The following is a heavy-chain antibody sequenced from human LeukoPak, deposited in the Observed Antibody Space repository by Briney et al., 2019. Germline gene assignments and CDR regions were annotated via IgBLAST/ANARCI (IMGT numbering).Heavy chain of an antibody. CDR1: GGSFSGYY. J-gene: IGHJ1*01. D-gene: IGHD3-22*01. V-gene: IGHV4-34*01. CDR3: ARPGYYDSSGYYLGYFQH. CDR2: INHSGST. Sequence: SETLSLTCAVYGGSFSGYYWSWIRQPPGKGLEWIGEINHSGSTNYNPSLKSRVTISVDTSKNQLSLKLSSVTAADTAVYYCARPGYYDSSGYYLGYFQHWGQGTLVTVSS.